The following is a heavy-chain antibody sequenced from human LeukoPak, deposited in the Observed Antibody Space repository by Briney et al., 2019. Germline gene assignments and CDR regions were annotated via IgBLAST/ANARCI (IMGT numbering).Heavy chain of an antibody. CDR1: GFTVSSNY. CDR3: TREQDREAAATVIGDY. Sequence: GGSLRLSCAASGFTVSSNYMSWVRQAPGKGLEWVSIIYSGGSTFYADSVKGRFTISRDNSKNTLYLQMNSLRADDTALYYCTREQDREAAATVIGDYWGQGVLVTVSS. J-gene: IGHJ4*02. CDR2: IYSGGST. D-gene: IGHD2-15*01. V-gene: IGHV3-53*01.